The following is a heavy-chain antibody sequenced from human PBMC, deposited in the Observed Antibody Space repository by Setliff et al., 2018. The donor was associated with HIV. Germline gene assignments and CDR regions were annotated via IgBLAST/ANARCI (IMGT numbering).Heavy chain of an antibody. D-gene: IGHD4-17*01. V-gene: IGHV1-2*02. CDR3: ARSTTAD. J-gene: IGHJ4*02. CDR1: GYTFTDYY. CDR2: IYPNTGGT. Sequence: ASVTVSCKASGYTFTDYYIHWVRQAPGQGLEWMGWIYPNTGGTNYAQKFQGRVTMTRDTSISTAYMELSRLRSDDTAVYYCARSTTADWGQGTMVTVSS.